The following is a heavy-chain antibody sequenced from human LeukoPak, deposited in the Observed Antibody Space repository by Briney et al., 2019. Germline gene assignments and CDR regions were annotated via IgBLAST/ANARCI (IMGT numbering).Heavy chain of an antibody. CDR1: GYSISSGYY. Sequence: SETLSLTCTVSGYSISSGYYWGWIRQPPGKGLEWIGSIYHSGRTYYNPSLKSRVTISVDTYKNQFSLKLSSVTAADTAVYYCARLLVIVPAAWGQGTLVTVSS. D-gene: IGHD2-2*01. V-gene: IGHV4-38-2*02. J-gene: IGHJ5*02. CDR2: IYHSGRT. CDR3: ARLLVIVPAA.